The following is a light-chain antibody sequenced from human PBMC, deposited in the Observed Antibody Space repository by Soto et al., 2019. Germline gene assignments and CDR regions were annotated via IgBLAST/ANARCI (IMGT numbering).Light chain of an antibody. CDR1: SRDVGGYNY. J-gene: IGLJ1*01. V-gene: IGLV2-8*01. Sequence: QSVLSQPPSASGSPGQSVTISCTGTSRDVGGYNYVSWYQQHPGKAPKLMIYEVSKRPSGVPDRFSGSKSGNTASLTVSGLQAEDEADYYCSSYAGSLYVFGTGTKVTVL. CDR3: SSYAGSLYV. CDR2: EVS.